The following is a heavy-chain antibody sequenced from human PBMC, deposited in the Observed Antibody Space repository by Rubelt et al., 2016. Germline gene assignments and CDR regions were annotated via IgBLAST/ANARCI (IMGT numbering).Heavy chain of an antibody. CDR2: ISWDGGST. J-gene: IGHJ4*02. CDR1: GFTFDDYT. Sequence: AASGFTFDDYTMHWVRQAPGKGLEWVSLISWDGGSTYYADSVKGRFTISRDNSKNSLYLQMNSLRTEDTASYYCAKDLSKLLWFGEGFDYWGQGTLVTVSS. V-gene: IGHV3-43*01. D-gene: IGHD3-10*01. CDR3: AKDLSKLLWFGEGFDY.